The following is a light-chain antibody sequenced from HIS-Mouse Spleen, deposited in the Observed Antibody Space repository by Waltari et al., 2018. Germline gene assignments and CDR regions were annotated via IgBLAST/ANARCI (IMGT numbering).Light chain of an antibody. J-gene: IGLJ2*01. CDR2: EDS. CDR1: ALPKKY. CDR3: YSTDSSGNHRV. V-gene: IGLV3-10*01. Sequence: SYELTQPPSVSVSPGQTARITCSGDALPKKYAYWYQQKSGQAPGLVIYEDSKRPSGNPERFSGYSSGTMATLTISGAQVEDEADYYCYSTDSSGNHRVFGGGTKLTVL.